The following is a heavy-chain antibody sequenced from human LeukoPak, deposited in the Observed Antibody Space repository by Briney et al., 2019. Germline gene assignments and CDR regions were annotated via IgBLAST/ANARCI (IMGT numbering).Heavy chain of an antibody. CDR1: GGSFSGYY. J-gene: IGHJ6*02. D-gene: IGHD6-13*01. CDR2: VNHSGST. V-gene: IGHV4-34*01. CDR3: ARGYSSSWPGYYYYGMDV. Sequence: SETLCLTCAVYGGSFSGYYWSWIRQPPGKGLEWIGEVNHSGSTNYNPSLKSRVTISVDTSKNQFSLKLSSVTAADTAVYYCARGYSSSWPGYYYYGMDVWGQGTTVTVSS.